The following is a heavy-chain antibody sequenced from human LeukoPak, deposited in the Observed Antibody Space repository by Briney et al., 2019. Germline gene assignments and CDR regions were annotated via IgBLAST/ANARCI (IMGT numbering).Heavy chain of an antibody. CDR2: ISATGVNT. CDR3: ARQPAGYSYGRGAFDI. D-gene: IGHD5-18*01. J-gene: IGHJ3*02. CDR1: GFGSKNYA. Sequence: GGSLRLSCTTSGFGSKNYAMSWVRLAPGKGLEWVSIISATGVNTYYADSVKGRFTISRDNSKNTLYLQMNSLRAEDTAVDYCARQPAGYSYGRGAFDIGGQGTMVTVSS. V-gene: IGHV3-23*01.